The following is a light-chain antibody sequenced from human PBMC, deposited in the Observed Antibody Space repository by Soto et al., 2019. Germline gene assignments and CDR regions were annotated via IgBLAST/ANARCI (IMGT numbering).Light chain of an antibody. V-gene: IGKV4-1*01. CDR1: QSVLYSANNKNY. J-gene: IGKJ1*01. CDR2: WAS. CDR3: QQYFATPWT. Sequence: DIVMTQSPDSLAVSLGERATINCKSSQSVLYSANNKNYLAWYQQKPGQPPKLLIYWASTRESGVPDRFSGSGSGTDFQLTISSLQAEDVAVYYCQQYFATPWTFGQGTKVEIK.